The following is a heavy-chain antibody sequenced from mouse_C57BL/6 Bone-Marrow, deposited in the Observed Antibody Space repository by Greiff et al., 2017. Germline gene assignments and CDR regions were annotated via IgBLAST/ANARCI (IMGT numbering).Heavy chain of an antibody. CDR3: ANNWDSDSCDY. Sequence: VQLQQSGAELAKPGASVKLSCKASGYTFTSYWMHWVKQRPGQGLEWIGYINPSSGYTKYNQKFKDKATLTADKSSSTAYMQLSSLTYEESAVYYCANNWDSDSCDYWGQGTTLTVSS. CDR1: GYTFTSYW. D-gene: IGHD4-1*01. CDR2: INPSSGYT. J-gene: IGHJ2*01. V-gene: IGHV1-7*01.